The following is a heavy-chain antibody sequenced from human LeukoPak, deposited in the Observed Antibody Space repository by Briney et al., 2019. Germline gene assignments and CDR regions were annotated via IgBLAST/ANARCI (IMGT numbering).Heavy chain of an antibody. CDR2: INPNSGAT. CDR3: ARAQYLTAPAGTFANS. J-gene: IGHJ4*02. CDR1: RYTFTDYF. Sequence: ASMKVSCKASRYTFTDYFLHWVRRAPGQEFELMGWINPNSGATHYIQSFQGRVTMTRDTSLSIAYLQLNSLTSDDTAMYYCARAQYLTAPAGTFANSWGQGTLVTVSS. D-gene: IGHD6-13*01. V-gene: IGHV1-2*02.